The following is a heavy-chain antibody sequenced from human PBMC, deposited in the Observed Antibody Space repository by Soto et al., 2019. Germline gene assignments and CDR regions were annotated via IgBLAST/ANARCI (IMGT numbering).Heavy chain of an antibody. J-gene: IGHJ5*02. D-gene: IGHD2-2*02. Sequence: QLQLQESGPGLVKPSETLSLTCTVSGGSISSSSYYWGWIRQPPGKGLEWIGSIYYSGSTYYNPSLKSRVTISVDTSKNQFSLKLSSVTAADTAVYYCAGIPAAIGVGWFDPWGQGALVTVSS. CDR1: GGSISSSSYY. CDR3: AGIPAAIGVGWFDP. V-gene: IGHV4-39*01. CDR2: IYYSGST.